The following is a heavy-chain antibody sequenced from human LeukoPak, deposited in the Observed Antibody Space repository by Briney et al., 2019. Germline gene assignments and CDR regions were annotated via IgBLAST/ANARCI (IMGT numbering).Heavy chain of an antibody. CDR1: GFTFSSYW. V-gene: IGHV3-7*01. J-gene: IGHJ4*02. D-gene: IGHD3-10*01. Sequence: GGSLTLSCAASGFTFSSYWMSWVRQAPGKGLEWVANIKQDGSEKYYVDSVKGRFTISRDNAKNSLYPQMNSLRAEDTAVYYCARGLPVLWFGELLSPFDYWGQGTLVTVSS. CDR3: ARGLPVLWFGELLSPFDY. CDR2: IKQDGSEK.